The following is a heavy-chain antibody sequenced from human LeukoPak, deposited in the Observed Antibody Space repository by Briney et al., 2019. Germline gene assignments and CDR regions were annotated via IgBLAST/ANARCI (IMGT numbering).Heavy chain of an antibody. J-gene: IGHJ4*02. CDR2: ISAYNGNT. D-gene: IGHD4-17*01. Sequence: ASVKVSCKASGYTFTSYGISWVRQAPGQGLEWMGWISAYNGNTNYAQKLQGRVTMTTDTTTSTAYMELRSLRSDDTAVYYCARDLRVTTVVTPGYWGQGTLVTVSS. CDR1: GYTFTSYG. V-gene: IGHV1-18*01. CDR3: ARDLRVTTVVTPGY.